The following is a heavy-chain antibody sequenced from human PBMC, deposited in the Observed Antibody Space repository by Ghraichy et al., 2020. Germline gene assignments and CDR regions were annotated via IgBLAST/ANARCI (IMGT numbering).Heavy chain of an antibody. J-gene: IGHJ4*02. CDR1: GWSFSGYY. D-gene: IGHD4-17*01. V-gene: IGHV4-34*01. CDR3: ARGGYGDYGGYFDY. Sequence: ESLNISCAVYGWSFSGYYWSWIRQPPGKGLEWIGEINHSGSTNYNPSLKSRVTISVDTSKNQFSLKLSSVTAADTAVYYCARGGYGDYGGYFDYWGQGTLVTVSS. CDR2: INHSGST.